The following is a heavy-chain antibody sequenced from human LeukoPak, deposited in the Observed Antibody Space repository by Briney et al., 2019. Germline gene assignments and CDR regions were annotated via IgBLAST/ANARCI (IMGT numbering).Heavy chain of an antibody. CDR2: IYPGDSDT. D-gene: IGHD3-22*01. CDR3: ARHRKYYYDSRAPLGWFDP. J-gene: IGHJ5*02. CDR1: GYSFTSYW. Sequence: GESLKISCKGSGYSFTSYWIGWVRQMPGKGLELMGIIYPGDSDTRYSPSFQGQVTISADKSISSAYLQRSSLKASDTAMYYCARHRKYYYDSRAPLGWFDPWGQGTLVTVSS. V-gene: IGHV5-51*01.